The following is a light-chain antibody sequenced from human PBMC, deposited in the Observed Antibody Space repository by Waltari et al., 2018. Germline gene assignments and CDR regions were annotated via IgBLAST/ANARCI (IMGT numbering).Light chain of an antibody. Sequence: DAAMTQSPLSLPVTPGESAFISCRSSQSLLHSNGNNYLDWYFKKPGQSPQLLIDLGSNRASGVPDRFSGSGSGTDFTLTISRVEADDVGVYYCMQALQTPPMFTFGQGTKLEIK. CDR1: QSLLHSNGNNY. CDR2: LGS. CDR3: MQALQTPPMFT. V-gene: IGKV2-28*01. J-gene: IGKJ2*01.